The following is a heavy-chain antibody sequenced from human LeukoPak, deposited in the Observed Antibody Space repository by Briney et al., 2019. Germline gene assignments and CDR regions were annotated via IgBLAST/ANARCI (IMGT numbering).Heavy chain of an antibody. CDR2: INAGNGNT. CDR3: ARGILWFGDDV. Sequence: ASVKVSCKASGYTFTSYTIHWVRQAPGQRLEWMGWINAGNGNTKYSQEFQDRVTITRDTSASTACMELSSLRSEDTAVYYCARGILWFGDDVWGKGTTVTISS. V-gene: IGHV1-3*03. J-gene: IGHJ6*04. CDR1: GYTFTSYT. D-gene: IGHD3-10*01.